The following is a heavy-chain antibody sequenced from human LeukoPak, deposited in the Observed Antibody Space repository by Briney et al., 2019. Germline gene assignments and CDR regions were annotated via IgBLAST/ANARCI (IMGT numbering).Heavy chain of an antibody. CDR2: INAGNGNT. CDR3: ARDSSGWYYFDY. Sequence: ASVKVSCKASGYTFTSYAMHWVRQTPGLRLEWMGWINAGNGNTKYSQKFQGRVTITRDTSASTAYMELSSLRSEDTAVYYCARDSSGWYYFDYWGQGTLVTVSS. V-gene: IGHV1-3*01. J-gene: IGHJ4*02. CDR1: GYTFTSYA. D-gene: IGHD6-19*01.